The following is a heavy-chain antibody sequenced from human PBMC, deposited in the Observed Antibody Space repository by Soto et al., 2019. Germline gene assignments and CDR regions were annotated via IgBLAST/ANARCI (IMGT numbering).Heavy chain of an antibody. J-gene: IGHJ5*02. CDR2: IIPIFGTA. D-gene: IGHD2-2*01. CDR1: GGTFSSYA. V-gene: IGHV1-69*13. CDR3: ASASHAYCSSTSCSLARLEP. Sequence: ASVKVSCKASGGTFSSYAISWVRQAPGQGLEWMGGIIPIFGTANYAQKFQGRVTITADESTSTAYMELSSLRSEDTAVYYCASASHAYCSSTSCSLARLEPLGRGTRVTVSS.